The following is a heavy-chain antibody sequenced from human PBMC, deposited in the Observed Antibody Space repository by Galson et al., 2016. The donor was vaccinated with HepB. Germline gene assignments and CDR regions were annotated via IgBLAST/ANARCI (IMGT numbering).Heavy chain of an antibody. J-gene: IGHJ6*02. V-gene: IGHV3-11*01. CDR2: IDSSGRPL. CDR3: TRDTDTSSKVDV. Sequence: SLRLSCAASGFTFSAHYMSWIRQAPGKGLEWISYIDSSGRPLYYADSVKGRFTISMDNVRNTLYLGMNGLRDEDTAIYYCTRDTDTSSKVDVWGQGTTVIVSS. D-gene: IGHD5-18*01. CDR1: GFTFSAHY.